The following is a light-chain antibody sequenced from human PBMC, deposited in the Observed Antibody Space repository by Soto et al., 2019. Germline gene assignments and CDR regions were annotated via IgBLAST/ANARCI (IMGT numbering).Light chain of an antibody. CDR2: DAS. CDR3: QHYFGYSPT. V-gene: IGKV1-5*01. Sequence: DIQMTQSPSTLSASVGDRVTITCRASQSISSWLAWYQQKPGKAPKLLIYDASTLESGVPPRFSGSGSGTEFTLTISSLQPDDSATYYCQHYFGYSPTFGGGTKVEI. J-gene: IGKJ4*01. CDR1: QSISSW.